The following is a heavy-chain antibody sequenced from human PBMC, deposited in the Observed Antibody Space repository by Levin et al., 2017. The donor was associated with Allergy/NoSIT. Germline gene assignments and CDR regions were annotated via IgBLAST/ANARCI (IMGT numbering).Heavy chain of an antibody. CDR1: GFTFSDYY. CDR2: SPSTGTTK. CDR3: VRGAGNFDC. V-gene: IGHV3-11*01. J-gene: IGHJ4*01. D-gene: IGHD6-19*01. Sequence: KTGGSLRLSCAASGFTFSDYYMNWIRQAPGKGLEWLSYSPSTGTTKYYADSVKGRFTISRDNARNSLYLQMDSLRDEDTAVYYCVRGAGNFDCWGHGTLVTVSS.